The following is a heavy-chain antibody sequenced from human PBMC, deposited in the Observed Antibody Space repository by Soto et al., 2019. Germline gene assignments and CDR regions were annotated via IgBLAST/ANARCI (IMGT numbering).Heavy chain of an antibody. CDR1: GFSVSDYS. CDR3: ARDVTGTPGHFDY. Sequence: GGSLRLSCAASGFSVSDYSMSWIRQAPGKGLEWVSYISSTSSFTKYADSVKGRFTISRDNAKNSLYLQMNSLRAEDTAVFYCARDVTGTPGHFDYWGQGTPVTVSS. D-gene: IGHD1-7*01. V-gene: IGHV3-11*06. J-gene: IGHJ4*02. CDR2: ISSTSSFT.